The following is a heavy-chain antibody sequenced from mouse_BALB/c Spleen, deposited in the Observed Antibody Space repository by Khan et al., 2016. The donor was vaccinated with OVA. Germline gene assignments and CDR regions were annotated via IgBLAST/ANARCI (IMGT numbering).Heavy chain of an antibody. CDR1: GDSITNGY. CDR3: ARPPRTAVHWYFDV. V-gene: IGHV3-8*02. Sequence: EVQLQESGPSLVKPSQTLSLTCSVTGDSITNGYWFWIRKFPGNNFEFMGYISYSGGTFHNPSLKSRLSIARDTSKNQFYLQLNSVTAEDTATYYGARPPRTAVHWYFDVWGAGTTVTVSS. CDR2: ISYSGGT. J-gene: IGHJ1*01.